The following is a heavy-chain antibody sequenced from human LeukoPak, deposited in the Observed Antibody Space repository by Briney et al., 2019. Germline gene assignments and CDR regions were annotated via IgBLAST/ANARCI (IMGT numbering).Heavy chain of an antibody. CDR3: ATPPIAAAGIPYYYYMDV. CDR2: IYSGGST. V-gene: IGHV3-NL1*01. CDR1: GFTFSSYG. J-gene: IGHJ6*03. D-gene: IGHD6-13*01. Sequence: PGGSLRLSCAASGFTFSSYGMHWVRQAPGKGLEWVSVIYSGGSTYYADSVKGRFTISRDNSKNTLYLQMNSLRAEDTAVYYCATPPIAAAGIPYYYYMDVWGKGTTVTVSS.